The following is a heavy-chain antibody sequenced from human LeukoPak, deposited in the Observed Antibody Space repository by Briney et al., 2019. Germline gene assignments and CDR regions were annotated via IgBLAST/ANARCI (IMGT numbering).Heavy chain of an antibody. J-gene: IGHJ4*02. Sequence: GGTLRLSCAASGFTFSSYGMSWVRQAPGKGLEWVSVIYSGGSTYYADSVKGRFTISRDNSKNSLFLRMNSLTVADTAVYYCARGGRWRYFDYWGQGTLVTVSS. CDR3: ARGGRWRYFDY. CDR2: IYSGGST. CDR1: GFTFSSYG. V-gene: IGHV3-66*01. D-gene: IGHD3-16*01.